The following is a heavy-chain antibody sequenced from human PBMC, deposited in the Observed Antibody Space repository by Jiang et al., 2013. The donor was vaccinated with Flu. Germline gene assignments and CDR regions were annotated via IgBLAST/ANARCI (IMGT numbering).Heavy chain of an antibody. J-gene: IGHJ4*02. CDR3: AKKASGGFLDY. CDR1: GFTFDDYA. D-gene: IGHD3-3*01. CDR2: ISWNSGSI. Sequence: GLVQPGRSLRLSCAASGFTFDDYAMHWVRQAPGKGLEWVSGISWNSGSIGYADSVKGRFTISRDNAKNSLYLQMNSLRAEDTALYYCAKKASGGFLDYWGQGTLVTVSS. V-gene: IGHV3-9*01.